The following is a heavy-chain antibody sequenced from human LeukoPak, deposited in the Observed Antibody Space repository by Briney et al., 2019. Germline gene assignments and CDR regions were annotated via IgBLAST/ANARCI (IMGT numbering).Heavy chain of an antibody. CDR2: IYYSGST. CDR1: GGSISSSSYY. CDR3: ARVRPRMTIFGVVIPTGRYYYGMGV. D-gene: IGHD3-3*01. J-gene: IGHJ6*02. V-gene: IGHV4-39*06. Sequence: PSETLSLTCTVSGGSISSSSYYWGWIRQPPGKGLEWIGSIYYSGSTYYSPSLKSRVTISVDTSKNQFPLKLSSVTAADTAVYYCARVRPRMTIFGVVIPTGRYYYGMGVWGQGTAVTVSS.